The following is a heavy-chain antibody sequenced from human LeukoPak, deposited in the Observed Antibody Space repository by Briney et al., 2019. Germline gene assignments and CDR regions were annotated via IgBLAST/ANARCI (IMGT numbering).Heavy chain of an antibody. J-gene: IGHJ4*02. CDR2: IRSKANSYAT. V-gene: IGHV3-73*01. Sequence: GGSLRLSCAASGFTFSGSAMHWVRQASEKGLEWVGRIRSKANSYATAYAASVKGRFTISRDDSKNTAYLQMNSLKTEDTAVYYCTSTGNYDILTGYFGYWGQGTLVTVSS. CDR3: TSTGNYDILTGYFGY. CDR1: GFTFSGSA. D-gene: IGHD3-9*01.